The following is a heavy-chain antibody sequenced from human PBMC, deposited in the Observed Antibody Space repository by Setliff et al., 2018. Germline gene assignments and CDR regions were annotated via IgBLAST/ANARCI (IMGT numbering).Heavy chain of an antibody. CDR3: ARLPPLHTLMALTFDY. CDR2: MYYSGDT. CDR1: GGSVRGYY. J-gene: IGHJ4*02. D-gene: IGHD5-18*01. V-gene: IGHV4-59*08. Sequence: PSETLSLTCTVSGGSVRGYYWSWIRQPPGKGLEWIGYMYYSGDTNYNPSLKSRVTISVDTSKNQFSLELRSATAADTAVYYCARLPPLHTLMALTFDYWGQGILVTVSS.